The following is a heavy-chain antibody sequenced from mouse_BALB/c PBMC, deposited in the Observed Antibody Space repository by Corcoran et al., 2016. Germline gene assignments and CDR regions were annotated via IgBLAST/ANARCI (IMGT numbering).Heavy chain of an antibody. D-gene: IGHD2-14*01. CDR2: FYPSGGNI. CDR1: GYTFTEYV. J-gene: IGHJ3*01. V-gene: IGHV1-62-2*01. Sequence: VQLQQYGPELLKPGTSVTLSCKASGYTFTEYVIPWVKQRSGQGLEWIGWFYPSGGNINYNEKFRDKATLHADKSSSTVYMELSRLTSEDSAVYFCARHAYSKYDGLAYWGQGTLVTVSA. CDR3: ARHAYSKYDGLAY.